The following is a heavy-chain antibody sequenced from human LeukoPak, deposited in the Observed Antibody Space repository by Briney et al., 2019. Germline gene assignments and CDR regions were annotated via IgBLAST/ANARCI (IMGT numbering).Heavy chain of an antibody. CDR1: GFTFSGSA. D-gene: IGHD3-22*01. J-gene: IGHJ3*02. CDR2: IRSKANSYAT. V-gene: IGHV3-73*01. Sequence: PGGSLRLSCAASGFTFSGSAMHWLRQASGKGLEWVGRIRSKANSYATAYAASVKGRFTISRDDSKNTAYLQMNSLRAEDTAVYYCAALRFYYDSSGYNHRETNDAFDIWGQGTMVTVSS. CDR3: AALRFYYDSSGYNHRETNDAFDI.